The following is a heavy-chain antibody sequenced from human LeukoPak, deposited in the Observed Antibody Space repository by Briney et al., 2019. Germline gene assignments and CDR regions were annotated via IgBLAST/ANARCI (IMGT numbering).Heavy chain of an antibody. CDR3: ARDRGVYSGSYADY. V-gene: IGHV3-21*01. D-gene: IGHD1-26*01. J-gene: IGHJ4*02. Sequence: KPGGSLRLSCAASGFTFSSYSMNWVRQAPGKGLEWVSSISSSSSYIYYADSVKGRFTISRDNAKNSLYLQMNSLRAEDTAVFYCARDRGVYSGSYADYWGQGTLVTVSS. CDR1: GFTFSSYS. CDR2: ISSSSSYI.